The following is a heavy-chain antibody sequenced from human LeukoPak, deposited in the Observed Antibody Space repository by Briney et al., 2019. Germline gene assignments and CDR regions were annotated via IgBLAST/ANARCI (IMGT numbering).Heavy chain of an antibody. CDR3: AKDWEGVAATFDY. J-gene: IGHJ4*02. Sequence: GGSLRLSCAASGFTFSNAWMSWVRQAPGKGLEWVGRIKSKTDGGTTDYAAPVKGRFTISRDNSKNTLYLQMNSLRAEDTAVYYCAKDWEGVAATFDYWGQGTLVTVSS. CDR1: GFTFSNAW. D-gene: IGHD2-15*01. V-gene: IGHV3-15*01. CDR2: IKSKTDGGTT.